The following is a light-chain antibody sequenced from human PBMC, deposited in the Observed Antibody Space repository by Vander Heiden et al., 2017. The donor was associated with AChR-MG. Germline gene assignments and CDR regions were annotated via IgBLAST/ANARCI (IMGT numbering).Light chain of an antibody. J-gene: IGLJ2*01. CDR1: SSNIGSNT. V-gene: IGLV1-44*01. Sequence: QSVLPQPPSASATPGQRITISCSGGSSNIGSNTVNWYQQVPGTAPKLLIYTNDQRPSGVPDRFSGSKSRTSASLAISGLQSEDEADYYCASWDDSLNGWVFGGGTKLTVL. CDR3: ASWDDSLNGWV. CDR2: TND.